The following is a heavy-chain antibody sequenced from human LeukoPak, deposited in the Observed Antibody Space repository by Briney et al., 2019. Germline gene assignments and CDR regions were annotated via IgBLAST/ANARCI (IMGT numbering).Heavy chain of an antibody. CDR2: ISSSSSYI. CDR1: GFTFSSYS. CDR3: AREAVTPLEMDH. J-gene: IGHJ4*02. Sequence: GGSLRLSCAASGFTFSSYSMNWVRQAPGKGLEWVSSISSSSSYIYYADSVKGRFTISRDNAKNSLYLQMNSLRAEDTAVYYCAREAVTPLEMDHWGQGTLVTVSS. V-gene: IGHV3-21*01. D-gene: IGHD5-24*01.